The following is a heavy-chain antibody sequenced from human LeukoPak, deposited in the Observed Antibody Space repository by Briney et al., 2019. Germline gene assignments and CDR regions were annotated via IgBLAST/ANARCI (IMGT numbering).Heavy chain of an antibody. D-gene: IGHD3-10*01. J-gene: IGHJ4*02. V-gene: IGHV3-74*01. Sequence: PGGSLRLSCAGSGFTFCNYWMHWVRQAPGKGLVWVSGINTDESSTNYADSVKGRFTISRQNAKNTLYLQMDSLGDEDTAVYYCGLSMVRALSPDYWGQGTLVTVSS. CDR3: GLSMVRALSPDY. CDR1: GFTFCNYW. CDR2: INTDESST.